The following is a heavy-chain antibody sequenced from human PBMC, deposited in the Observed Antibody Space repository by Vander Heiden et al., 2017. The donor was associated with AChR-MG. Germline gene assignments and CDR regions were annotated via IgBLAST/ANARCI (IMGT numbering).Heavy chain of an antibody. J-gene: IGHJ4*02. D-gene: IGHD2-2*01. CDR2: INPSGGST. V-gene: IGHV1-46*03. CDR1: GYTFTSYY. Sequence: VSCKASGYTFTSYYMHWVRQAPGQGLEWMGIINPSGGSTSYAQKFQGRVTMTRDTSTSTVYMERSSMRSEETAVYYCARGGGYCSSTSCKTLYYFDYWGQGTLVTVSS. CDR3: ARGGGYCSSTSCKTLYYFDY.